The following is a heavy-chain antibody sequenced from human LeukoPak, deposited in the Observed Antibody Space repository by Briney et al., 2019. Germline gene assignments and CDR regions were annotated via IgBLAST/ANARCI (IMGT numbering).Heavy chain of an antibody. CDR2: IYYSGST. Sequence: SETLSLTCTVSGGSISSYYWSWIRQPPGKGLEWIGYIYYSGSTNYNPSLKSRVTISVDTSKNQFSLKLSSVTAADTAVYYCARLHSSGWDEGFDYWGQGTLVTVSS. V-gene: IGHV4-59*08. CDR3: ARLHSSGWDEGFDY. D-gene: IGHD6-19*01. J-gene: IGHJ4*02. CDR1: GGSISSYY.